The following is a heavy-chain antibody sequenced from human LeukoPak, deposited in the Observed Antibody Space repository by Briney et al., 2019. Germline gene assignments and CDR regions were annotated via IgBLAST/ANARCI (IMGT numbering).Heavy chain of an antibody. V-gene: IGHV3-21*01. Sequence: GGSLRLSCAASGFTFSSYSMNWVRQAPGKGLEWVSSISSSSSYIFYADSVKGRFTISRDNAKNSLYLQMSSLRAEDAAVYYCARGLHCSSTSCYGFDYWGQGTLVTVSS. J-gene: IGHJ4*02. CDR2: ISSSSSYI. D-gene: IGHD2-2*01. CDR1: GFTFSSYS. CDR3: ARGLHCSSTSCYGFDY.